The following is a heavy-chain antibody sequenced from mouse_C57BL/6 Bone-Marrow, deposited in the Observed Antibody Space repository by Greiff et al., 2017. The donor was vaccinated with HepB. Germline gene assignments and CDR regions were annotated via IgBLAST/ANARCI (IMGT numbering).Heavy chain of an antibody. CDR2: IWWDDDK. J-gene: IGHJ3*01. D-gene: IGHD2-2*01. Sequence: QVTLKECGPGILQPSQTLSLTCSFSGFSLSTFGMGVGWIRQPSGKGLEWLAHIWWDDDKYYNPALKSRLTISKDTSKNQGFLKIANVDTADTATYYCARIYMVTEGPWFAYWGQGTLVTVSA. CDR1: GFSLSTFGMG. CDR3: ARIYMVTEGPWFAY. V-gene: IGHV8-8*01.